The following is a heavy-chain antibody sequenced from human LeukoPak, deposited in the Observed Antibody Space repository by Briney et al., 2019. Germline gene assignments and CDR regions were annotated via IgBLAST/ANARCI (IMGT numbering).Heavy chain of an antibody. CDR3: ARHGEGYDYFDY. CDR2: IDPSDSYT. J-gene: IGHJ4*02. D-gene: IGHD5-12*01. Sequence: GESLKISCKGSGYSFTSYWISWVRQMPGTGLEWMGRIDPSDSYTNYSPSFQGHVTISADKSISTAYLQWSSLKASDTAMYYCARHGEGYDYFDYWGQGTLVTVSS. CDR1: GYSFTSYW. V-gene: IGHV5-10-1*01.